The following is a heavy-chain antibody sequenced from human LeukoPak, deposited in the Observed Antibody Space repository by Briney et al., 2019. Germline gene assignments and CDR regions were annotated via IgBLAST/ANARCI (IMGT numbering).Heavy chain of an antibody. CDR3: ATVSLPSGSYSYFDY. CDR2: ISAYNGNT. D-gene: IGHD3-10*01. Sequence: ASVKVSCKASGYTFTSYGISWVRQAPGQGLEWMGWISAYNGNTNYAQKLQGRVTMTTDTSTSTAYMELSSLRSEDTAVYYCATVSLPSGSYSYFDYWGQGTLVTVSS. V-gene: IGHV1-18*01. J-gene: IGHJ4*02. CDR1: GYTFTSYG.